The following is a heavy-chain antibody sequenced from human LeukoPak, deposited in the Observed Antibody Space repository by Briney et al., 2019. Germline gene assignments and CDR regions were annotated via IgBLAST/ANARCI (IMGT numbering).Heavy chain of an antibody. CDR1: GGSISSYY. D-gene: IGHD1-20*01. CDR2: IFNSGSA. Sequence: SETLSLTCTVSGGSISSYYWSWIRQPPGKGLEYVGYIFNSGSANYNPSLQSRVTISLDTSKNQVSLKLKSVTAADTAVYYCARADRNWKTDSWGQGTLVTVSS. CDR3: ARADRNWKTDS. J-gene: IGHJ4*02. V-gene: IGHV4-59*01.